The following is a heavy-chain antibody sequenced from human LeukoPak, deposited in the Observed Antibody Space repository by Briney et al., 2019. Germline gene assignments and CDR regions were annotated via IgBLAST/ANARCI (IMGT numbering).Heavy chain of an antibody. CDR3: ARVPARASYDSSGYYYVGAFDI. D-gene: IGHD3-22*01. CDR1: GFTFSSYS. V-gene: IGHV3-48*01. J-gene: IGHJ3*02. Sequence: PGGSLRLSCATSGFTFSSYSMNWVRQAPGKGLEWVSYISSSSSTIYYADSVKGRFTISRDNAKNSLYLQMNSLRAEDTAVYYCARVPARASYDSSGYYYVGAFDIWGQGTMVTVSP. CDR2: ISSSSSTI.